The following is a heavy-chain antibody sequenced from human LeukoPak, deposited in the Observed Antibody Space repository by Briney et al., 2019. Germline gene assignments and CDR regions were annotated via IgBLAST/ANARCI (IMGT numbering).Heavy chain of an antibody. D-gene: IGHD2-15*01. CDR3: ARDSPVRGRAYGMDV. V-gene: IGHV1-46*01. CDR2: IDPTNGRP. CDR1: GYTFTSYY. Sequence: ASVKVSCKASGYTFTSYYLHWVRQAPGQGLEWMGIIDPTNGRPTYAQKFQGRVTITRDTSTSTLYMELSSLKSEDTAVYYCARDSPVRGRAYGMDVWGQGTTVTVSS. J-gene: IGHJ6*02.